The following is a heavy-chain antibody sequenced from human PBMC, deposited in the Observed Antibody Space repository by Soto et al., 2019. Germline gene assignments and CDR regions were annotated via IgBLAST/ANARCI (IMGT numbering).Heavy chain of an antibody. CDR2: MNPNTGNA. Sequence: QVQLMQSGAEVKKPGASVKVSCKPSGYTFTTYDIHWVRQATGQGLEWMGWMNPNTGNAGYAQKFQGRVTMTRNTSISTAYMELSSPRSEDTAVYYCARGMATLSHWGQGTLVTVSS. V-gene: IGHV1-8*01. CDR1: GYTFTTYD. CDR3: ARGMATLSH. J-gene: IGHJ4*02.